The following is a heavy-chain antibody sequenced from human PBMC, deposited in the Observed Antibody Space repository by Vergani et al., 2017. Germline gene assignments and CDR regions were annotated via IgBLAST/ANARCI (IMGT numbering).Heavy chain of an antibody. CDR1: GYSFTSYW. J-gene: IGHJ3*02. Sequence: EVQLVPSGAEVKKPGESLKISCKCSGYSFTSYWIGWVRQMPGKGLEWMGIIYPGDSDTRYSPSFQGQVTISADKSISTAYLQWSSLKASDTAMYYCARYVGYCSSTSCYEHAFDIWGQGTMVTVSS. V-gene: IGHV5-51*03. CDR3: ARYVGYCSSTSCYEHAFDI. CDR2: IYPGDSDT. D-gene: IGHD2-2*01.